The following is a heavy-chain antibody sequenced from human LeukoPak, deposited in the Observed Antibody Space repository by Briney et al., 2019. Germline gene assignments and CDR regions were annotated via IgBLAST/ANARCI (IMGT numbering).Heavy chain of an antibody. CDR1: GFTVSSNY. J-gene: IGHJ4*02. CDR2: ISGSGGST. V-gene: IGHV3-23*01. D-gene: IGHD6-19*01. CDR3: AKDGYKVAVAGTSHFDY. Sequence: PGGSLRLSCAASGFTVSSNYMSWVRQAPGKGLEWVSAISGSGGSTYYADSVKGRFTISRDNSKNTLYLQMNSLRAEDTAVYYCAKDGYKVAVAGTSHFDYWGQGTLVTVSS.